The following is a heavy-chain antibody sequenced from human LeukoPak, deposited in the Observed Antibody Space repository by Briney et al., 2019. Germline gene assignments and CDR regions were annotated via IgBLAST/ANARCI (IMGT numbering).Heavy chain of an antibody. V-gene: IGHV4-34*01. CDR2: INHSGST. J-gene: IGHJ5*02. Sequence: SETLSLTCAVYGGSFSGYYWSWIRQPPGKGLEWIGEINHSGSTNYNPSLKSRVTISVDTSKNQFSLKLSSVTAADTAVYYCARPYYYGDWFDPWGQGTLVTVSS. CDR1: GGSFSGYY. CDR3: ARPYYYGDWFDP. D-gene: IGHD3-10*01.